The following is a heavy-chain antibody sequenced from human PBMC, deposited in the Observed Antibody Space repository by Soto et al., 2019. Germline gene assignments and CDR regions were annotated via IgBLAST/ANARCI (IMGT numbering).Heavy chain of an antibody. J-gene: IGHJ5*02. D-gene: IGHD3-3*01. CDR2: IYHSGST. CDR3: ARLSVAWFDP. CDR1: GGSISRGSYH. Sequence: QVQLQESGPGLVEPSETLSLTCTVSGGSISRGSYHWGWIRQLPGKGLEWIGYIYHSGSTNYNPSLKSKVTISVDTSKNQFSLSLTSVTSSDTAVYYCARLSVAWFDPWGQGTLVTVAS. V-gene: IGHV4-61*01.